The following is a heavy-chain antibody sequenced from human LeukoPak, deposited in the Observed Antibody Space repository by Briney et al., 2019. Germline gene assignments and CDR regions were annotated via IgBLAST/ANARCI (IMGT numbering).Heavy chain of an antibody. Sequence: SETLSLTCAVYGGSFSGYYWSWIRQPPGKGLEWIGEINHSGSTNYNPSLKSRVTISVDTSKNQFSLKLSSVTAADTAVYYCAREPPYCSGGSCYPNWFDPWGQGTLVTVSS. J-gene: IGHJ5*02. CDR1: GGSFSGYY. D-gene: IGHD2-15*01. CDR3: AREPPYCSGGSCYPNWFDP. CDR2: INHSGST. V-gene: IGHV4-34*01.